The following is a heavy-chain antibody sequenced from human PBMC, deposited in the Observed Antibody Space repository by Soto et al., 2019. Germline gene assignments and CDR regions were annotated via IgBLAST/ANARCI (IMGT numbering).Heavy chain of an antibody. D-gene: IGHD2-2*01. V-gene: IGHV3-30*18. J-gene: IGHJ4*02. CDR1: GFTFSSYG. Sequence: GGSLRLSCAASGFTFSSYGMHWVRQAPGKGLEWVAVISYDGSNKYYADSVKGRFTISRDNSKNTLYLQMNSLRAEDTAVYYCAKDRYQLLGIDYWGQGTLVTVSS. CDR2: ISYDGSNK. CDR3: AKDRYQLLGIDY.